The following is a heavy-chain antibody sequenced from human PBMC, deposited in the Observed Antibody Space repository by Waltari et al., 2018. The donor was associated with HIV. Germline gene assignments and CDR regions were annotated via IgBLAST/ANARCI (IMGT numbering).Heavy chain of an antibody. CDR1: GYSFTSYW. CDR2: IYPGDSDT. V-gene: IGHV5-51*01. J-gene: IGHJ3*02. Sequence: EVQLVQSGAEVKKPGESLKISCKGSGYSFTSYWIGWVRQMPGKGLEWLGFIYPGDSDTRYSPSFQGKVTVSADKSISTAYLQWSSLKASDTAMYYCATSYCGGDCGSAFDIWGQGTMVTVSS. D-gene: IGHD2-21*02. CDR3: ATSYCGGDCGSAFDI.